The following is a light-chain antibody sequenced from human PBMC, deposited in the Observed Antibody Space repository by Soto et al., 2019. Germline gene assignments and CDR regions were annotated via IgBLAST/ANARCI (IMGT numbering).Light chain of an antibody. J-gene: IGKJ1*01. Sequence: VIWMTQSPSLLSASTGDRVTISCRVSQGISTYLAWYQQNPGKAPELLIYAASTLQSGVPSRFSGSGSGTDFTLTISYLQSEDFATYYCQKYKSFPWTFGQGTKVEIK. V-gene: IGKV1D-8*01. CDR1: QGISTY. CDR3: QKYKSFPWT. CDR2: AAS.